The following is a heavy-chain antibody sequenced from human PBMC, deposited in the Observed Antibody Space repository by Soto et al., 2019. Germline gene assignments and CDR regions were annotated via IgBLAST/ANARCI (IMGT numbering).Heavy chain of an antibody. V-gene: IGHV4-59*01. J-gene: IGHJ3*02. CDR1: GGSISSNY. Sequence: PSETLSLTCIISGGSISSNYWSWLRQSPGRGLEWIGYVFHTGSTNYNPSLKSRVTISVDMSKNQFSLRLTSVTAADTAVYYCAREDSQYDYFDIWGQGTMVTVSS. D-gene: IGHD5-12*01. CDR3: AREDSQYDYFDI. CDR2: VFHTGST.